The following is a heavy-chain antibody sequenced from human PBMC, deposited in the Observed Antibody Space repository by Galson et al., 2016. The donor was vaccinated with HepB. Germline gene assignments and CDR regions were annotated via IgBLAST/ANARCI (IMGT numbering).Heavy chain of an antibody. CDR2: LYRGGAT. CDR3: ARIPTDSDHWYLDL. V-gene: IGHV3-53*01. D-gene: IGHD1-26*01. J-gene: IGHJ2*01. Sequence: SLRLSCAVSGYTLRYNYMNWVRPAPGQGLEWVSDLYRGGATYYADSERRRFTISRDNSNRLSLHMKRLKVDDAAVYFCARIPTDSDHWYLDLWGRGTLVTVSS. CDR1: GYTLRYNY.